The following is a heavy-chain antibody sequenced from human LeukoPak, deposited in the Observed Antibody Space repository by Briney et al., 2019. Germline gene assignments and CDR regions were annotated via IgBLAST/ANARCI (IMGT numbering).Heavy chain of an antibody. J-gene: IGHJ4*02. V-gene: IGHV3-53*01. D-gene: IGHD4-17*01. CDR3: AREMNYGDYFDY. Sequence: PGGSLRLSCAASGFTVSSDYMSWVRQAPGEGLEWVSVIYSGGSTYYADSVKGRFTISRDNSKNTLYLQMNSLRAEDTAVYYCAREMNYGDYFDYWGQGTLVTVSS. CDR1: GFTVSSDY. CDR2: IYSGGST.